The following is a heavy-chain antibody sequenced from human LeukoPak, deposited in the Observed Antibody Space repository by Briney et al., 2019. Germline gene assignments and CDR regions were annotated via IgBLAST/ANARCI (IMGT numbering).Heavy chain of an antibody. CDR3: ARIPGGSGTQYDY. J-gene: IGHJ4*02. CDR1: GYTFSRYC. CDR2: INSDGSST. V-gene: IGHV3-74*01. D-gene: IGHD3-10*01. Sequence: PGESLRLSCERSGYTFSRYCMLGVRQAPGRELVWVSRINSDGSSTHYAHSVKGRFTISRDNTNNTLYLQMNSLRAEDTAVYYCARIPGGSGTQYDYWGQGTLVTVSS.